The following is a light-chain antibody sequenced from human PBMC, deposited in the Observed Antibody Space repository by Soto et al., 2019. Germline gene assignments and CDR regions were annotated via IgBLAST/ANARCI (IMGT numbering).Light chain of an antibody. CDR1: SSNIGDNF. Sequence: QSVLTQPPSVSAAPGQRVTISCSGNSSNIGDNFVSWYQQPPEPAPKLLIYDNHKPPSVIPNRFSGSKSGTSATMGITGLQTGDEADYYCATCDGSLGVVLFGGGTMVTVL. CDR3: ATCDGSLGVVL. J-gene: IGLJ3*02. V-gene: IGLV1-51*01. CDR2: DNH.